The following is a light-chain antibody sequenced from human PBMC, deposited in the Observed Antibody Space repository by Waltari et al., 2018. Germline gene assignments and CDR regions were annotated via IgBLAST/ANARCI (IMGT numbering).Light chain of an antibody. CDR3: SSFTRASSWV. CDR1: SSDVGAYNY. Sequence: HSALAQPASVSGSPGQSITISCTGTSSDVGAYNYVSWYQQHPGQAPRLMSYDVNNRPSGVSNRFSGSKSGNTASLTISGLQAEDEADYYCSSFTRASSWVFGGGTKLTV. V-gene: IGLV2-14*03. J-gene: IGLJ3*02. CDR2: DVN.